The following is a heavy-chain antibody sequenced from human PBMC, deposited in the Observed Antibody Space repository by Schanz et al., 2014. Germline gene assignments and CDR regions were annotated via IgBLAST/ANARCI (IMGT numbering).Heavy chain of an antibody. CDR3: ARVSRGGVFDF. J-gene: IGHJ4*02. Sequence: QVQLRESGPRLVKPSETLSLNCTVSGDSMKSHYWTWIRQPAGQGLEWVGRIFTGGSSDYNRSFKIRITMSIDTSKKYWSWNLNSVTAADTAFYFCARVSRGGVFDFWGPGILVTVSS. V-gene: IGHV4-4*07. CDR2: IFTGGSS. CDR1: GDSMKSHY. D-gene: IGHD3-3*01.